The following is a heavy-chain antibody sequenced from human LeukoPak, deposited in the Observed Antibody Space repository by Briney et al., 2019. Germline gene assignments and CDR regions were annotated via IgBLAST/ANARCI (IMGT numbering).Heavy chain of an antibody. J-gene: IGHJ4*02. D-gene: IGHD5-24*01. CDR1: GGSVSSSSYY. V-gene: IGHV4-39*01. CDR3: ARRLEMATIDY. CDR2: IYYSGST. Sequence: SETLSLTCTVSGGSVSSSSYYWGWIRQPPGKGLEWIGSIYYSGSTYYNPSLKSRVTISVDTSKNQFSLKLSSVTAADTAVYYCARRLEMATIDYWGQGTLVTVSS.